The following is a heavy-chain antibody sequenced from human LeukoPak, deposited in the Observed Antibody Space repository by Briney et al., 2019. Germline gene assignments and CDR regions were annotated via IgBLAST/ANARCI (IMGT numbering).Heavy chain of an antibody. V-gene: IGHV3-21*01. J-gene: IGHJ4*02. CDR1: GFTFSSYS. Sequence: GGSLRLSRAASGFTFSSYSMNWVRQAPGKGLEWVSSISSSSSYIYYADSVKGRFTISRDNAKNSLYLQMNRLRAEDTAVYYCARGRLSSSSEWGDFDYWGQGTLVTVSS. CDR3: ARGRLSSSSEWGDFDY. D-gene: IGHD6-6*01. CDR2: ISSSSSYI.